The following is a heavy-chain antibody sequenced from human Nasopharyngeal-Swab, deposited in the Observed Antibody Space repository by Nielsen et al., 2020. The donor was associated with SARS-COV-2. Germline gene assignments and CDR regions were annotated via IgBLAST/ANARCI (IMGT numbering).Heavy chain of an antibody. CDR1: GYTFTSYY. CDR3: ARGPTYYYGSGSSGPFDP. J-gene: IGHJ5*02. D-gene: IGHD3-10*01. Sequence: ALVKVSCKASGYTFTSYYMHWVRQAPGQGLEWMGIINPSGGSTSYAQKFQGRVTMTRDTSTSTVYMELSSLRSEDTAVYYCARGPTYYYGSGSSGPFDPWGQGTLVTVSS. CDR2: INPSGGST. V-gene: IGHV1-46*01.